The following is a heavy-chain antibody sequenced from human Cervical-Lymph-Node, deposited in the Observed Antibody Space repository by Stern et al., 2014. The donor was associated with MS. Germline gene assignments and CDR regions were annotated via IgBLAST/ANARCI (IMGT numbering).Heavy chain of an antibody. CDR1: GYNFTNFW. Sequence: EVQLVESGAEVKKPGESLKISCKGSGYNFTNFWIGWVRQMHGKGLEWMGLIYPDDSDTRYSLSFQGQVTISADKSISTAYLQWSSLKAPDTAIYYCARRGSGWNFDYWAQGTLVTVSS. V-gene: IGHV5-51*01. CDR2: IYPDDSDT. D-gene: IGHD6-19*01. CDR3: ARRGSGWNFDY. J-gene: IGHJ4*02.